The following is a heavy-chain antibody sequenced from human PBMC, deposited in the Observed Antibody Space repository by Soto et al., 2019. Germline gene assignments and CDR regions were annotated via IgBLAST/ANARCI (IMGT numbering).Heavy chain of an antibody. Sequence: GGLRLSCAASGFTFSSYAMSWVRQAPGQGLEWVSAISGSGGSTYYADSVKGRFTISRDNSKNTLYLQMNSLRAEDTAVYYCAKLDXPFILPIAAAGLYYFDYWGQGTLVTVSS. V-gene: IGHV3-23*01. D-gene: IGHD6-13*01. CDR1: GFTFSSYA. CDR3: AKLDXPFILPIAAAGLYYFDY. J-gene: IGHJ4*02. CDR2: ISGSGGST.